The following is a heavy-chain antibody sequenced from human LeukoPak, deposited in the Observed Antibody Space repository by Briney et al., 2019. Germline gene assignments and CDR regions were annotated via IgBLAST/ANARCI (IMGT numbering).Heavy chain of an antibody. CDR1: GGSLSGYY. V-gene: IGHV4-34*01. J-gene: IGHJ5*02. CDR2: ITHRGST. CDR3: ASEHGSAPGGIDP. Sequence: SETLSLTCGVYGGSLSGYYWSWIRQPPGKGLEWIGAITHRGSTTYNPSPKSRITLSVDTSKHQFSLKLSSVTAADTAVYYCASEHGSAPGGIDPWGQGILVTVSS. D-gene: IGHD6-25*01.